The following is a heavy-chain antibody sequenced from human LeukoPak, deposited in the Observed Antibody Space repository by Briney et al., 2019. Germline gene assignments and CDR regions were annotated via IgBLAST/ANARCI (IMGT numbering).Heavy chain of an antibody. D-gene: IGHD6-19*01. V-gene: IGHV3-48*01. CDR2: IASDGSI. CDR1: GFTFSNSS. Sequence: GGSLRLSCAAPGFTFSNSSMNWVRLAPGKGLQWISFIASDGSINYADSVKGRFTLSRDSATNSLYLHMNSLRAEDTAVYYCATSLSGWGTYHYMDVWGKGTAVTISS. CDR3: ATSLSGWGTYHYMDV. J-gene: IGHJ6*03.